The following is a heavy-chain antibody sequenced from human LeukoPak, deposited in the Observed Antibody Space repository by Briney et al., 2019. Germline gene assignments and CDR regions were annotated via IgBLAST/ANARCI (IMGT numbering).Heavy chain of an antibody. CDR3: AREPRQIGAAKINWFDP. Sequence: GGSLRLSCAASGFTFSSYSMNWVRQAPGKGLEWVSSISSSSSYIYYADSVKGRFTISRDNAKNSLYLQMNSLRAEDTAVYYCAREPRQIGAAKINWFDPWGQGTLFTVSS. J-gene: IGHJ5*02. CDR2: ISSSSSYI. V-gene: IGHV3-21*01. D-gene: IGHD6-13*01. CDR1: GFTFSSYS.